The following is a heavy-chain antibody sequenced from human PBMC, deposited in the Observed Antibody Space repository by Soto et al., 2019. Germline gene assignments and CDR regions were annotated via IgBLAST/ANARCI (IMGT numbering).Heavy chain of an antibody. CDR3: ASVRGGYYYAMDV. CDR1: GGSISSSNW. Sequence: QVQLQESGPGLVKPSGTLSLTCAVSGGSISSSNWWSWVRQPPGKGLEWIGEIYHSGSTNYNPSHKSPVTISVDKSTNHVSLTLRSVTAADTAVYYCASVRGGYYYAMDVWGQGTTVTVSS. J-gene: IGHJ6*02. D-gene: IGHD3-10*02. V-gene: IGHV4-4*02. CDR2: IYHSGST.